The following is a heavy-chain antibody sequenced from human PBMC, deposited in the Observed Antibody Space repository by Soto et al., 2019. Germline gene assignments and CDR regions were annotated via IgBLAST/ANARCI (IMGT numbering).Heavy chain of an antibody. Sequence: SQTLSLTCAISGDSVSSNSAAWNWIRQSTSRGLEWLGRTYYRSKWYNDYAVSVKSRITINPDTSKNQFSLQLNSVTPEDTAVYYCARERLNYYYGLDVWGQGTTVTVSS. J-gene: IGHJ6*02. CDR2: TYYRSKWYN. CDR1: GDSVSSNSAA. V-gene: IGHV6-1*01. CDR3: ARERLNYYYGLDV.